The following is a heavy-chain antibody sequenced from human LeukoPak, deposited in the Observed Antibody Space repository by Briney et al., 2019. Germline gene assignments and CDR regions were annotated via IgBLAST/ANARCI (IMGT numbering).Heavy chain of an antibody. V-gene: IGHV1-3*01. CDR3: AIAHSSSWYFYLDY. J-gene: IGHJ4*02. CDR1: GYIFIIYP. Sequence: ASVKVSCKASGYIFIIYPMHWVRQAPGQRLEWMGWINAGNGDTKYSQNFQGRVTITRDTSASTAYMELSSLRSEDTAVYYCAIAHSSSWYFYLDYWGQGTLVTVSS. CDR2: INAGNGDT. D-gene: IGHD6-13*01.